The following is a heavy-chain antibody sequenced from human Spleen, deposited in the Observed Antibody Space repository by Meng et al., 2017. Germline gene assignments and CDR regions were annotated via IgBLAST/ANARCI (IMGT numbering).Heavy chain of an antibody. CDR1: GASLSTYY. CDR3: AKLARSQYYFDY. V-gene: IGHV4-59*01. CDR2: IYSSGTT. Sequence: SETLSLTCTVSGASLSTYYWSWVRQTPGKGLEWIGYIYSSGTTTYNPSLKSRVTISEDTSKNQFSLKLSSVTAADTAVYYCAKLARSQYYFDYWGQGTLVTVSS. D-gene: IGHD5-12*01. J-gene: IGHJ4*02.